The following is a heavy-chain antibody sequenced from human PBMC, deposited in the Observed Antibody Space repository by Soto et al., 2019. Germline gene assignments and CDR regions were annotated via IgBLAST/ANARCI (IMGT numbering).Heavy chain of an antibody. CDR2: IYYSGST. Sequence: SETLSLTCTVSGGSISSDSYYWSWIRQHPGKGLEWIGYIYYSGSTYYNPSLKSRVTISVDTSKNQFSLKLSSVTAADTAVYYCARDQWKGTTHYFDYWGQGTLVTVS. D-gene: IGHD4-17*01. CDR3: ARDQWKGTTHYFDY. CDR1: GGSISSDSYY. V-gene: IGHV4-31*03. J-gene: IGHJ4*02.